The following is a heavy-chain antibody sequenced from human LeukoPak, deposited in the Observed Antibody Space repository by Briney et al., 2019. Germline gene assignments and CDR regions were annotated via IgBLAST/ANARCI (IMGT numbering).Heavy chain of an antibody. D-gene: IGHD6-19*01. Sequence: PGGSLRLSCAASGFTFRSSEMNWVRQAPGKGLEWVSYISDGGKTKYYADSVKGRLTISRDNGNNSLYLQMNSLRAEDTAVYYCARDYRGWSLDPWGQGTLVTVSS. J-gene: IGHJ5*02. V-gene: IGHV3-48*03. CDR1: GFTFRSSE. CDR2: ISDGGKTK. CDR3: ARDYRGWSLDP.